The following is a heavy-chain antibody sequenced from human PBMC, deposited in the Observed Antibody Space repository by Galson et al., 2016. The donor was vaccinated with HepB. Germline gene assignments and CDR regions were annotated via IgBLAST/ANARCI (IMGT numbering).Heavy chain of an antibody. Sequence: SLRLSCAASGFTFGDYALSWVRQAPGKGLEWVGFIRSKDYGGTTEYAASVKGRFTISRDDSKSIAYLQMNSLKTEDTAVYYCTRDTRVSGGSYSDDFDYWGQGTLVTVSS. CDR2: IRSKDYGGTT. CDR1: GFTFGDYA. CDR3: TRDTRVSGGSYSDDFDY. V-gene: IGHV3-49*04. D-gene: IGHD1-26*01. J-gene: IGHJ4*02.